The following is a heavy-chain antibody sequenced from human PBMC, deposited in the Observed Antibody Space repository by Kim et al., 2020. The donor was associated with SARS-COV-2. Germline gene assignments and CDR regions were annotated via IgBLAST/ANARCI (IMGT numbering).Heavy chain of an antibody. J-gene: IGHJ5*02. CDR3: AREGVSVRGIVGWFDP. CDR1: GYTITSYA. CDR2: INTNTGNP. Sequence: ASVKVSCKASGYTITSYAMNWVRQAPGQGLEWMGWINTNTGNPTYAQGFTGRFVFSLDTSVSTAYLQISSLKAEDTAVYYCAREGVSVRGIVGWFDPWGQGTLVTVSS. V-gene: IGHV7-4-1*02. D-gene: IGHD3-10*01.